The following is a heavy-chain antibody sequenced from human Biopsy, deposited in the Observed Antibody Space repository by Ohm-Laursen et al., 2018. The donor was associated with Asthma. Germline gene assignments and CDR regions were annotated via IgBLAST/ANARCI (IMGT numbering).Heavy chain of an antibody. Sequence: SETLSLTCTASGGTMSSSSYYWGWIRQPPGKVLEWLGSISYTGSAYPNPSLKSRVTISVDTSKNQYPLKLSSVTAADTAVYYCARGPPVDREDWGQGTLVTVSS. V-gene: IGHV4-39*06. CDR1: GGTMSSSSYY. J-gene: IGHJ4*02. CDR2: ISYTGSA. D-gene: IGHD5-24*01. CDR3: ARGPPVDRED.